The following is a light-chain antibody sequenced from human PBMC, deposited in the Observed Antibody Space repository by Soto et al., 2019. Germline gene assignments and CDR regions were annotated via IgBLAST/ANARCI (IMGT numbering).Light chain of an antibody. CDR2: RAS. CDR3: QQYNNWPPLT. Sequence: EIVMTQSPATLSVSPGERATLSCRASQTVAGNLAWYQQKPGQAPRLLIYRASTRATGIPARLSGSGSGTEFTLTISGLQSEDFAVYYCQQYNNWPPLTFGGGTKVEIK. CDR1: QTVAGN. V-gene: IGKV3-15*01. J-gene: IGKJ4*01.